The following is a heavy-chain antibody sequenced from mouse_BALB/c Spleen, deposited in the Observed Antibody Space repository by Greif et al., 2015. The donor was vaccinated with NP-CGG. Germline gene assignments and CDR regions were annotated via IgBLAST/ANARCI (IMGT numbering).Heavy chain of an antibody. Sequence: EVNVVESGGGLVKPGGSLKLSCAASGFTLSSYTMSWVRQTPEKRLEWVATISSGGSYTYYPDSVKGRFTISRDNAKNTLYLQMSSLKSEDTAMYYCTRDHGGTRGFFGYWGQGTTLTVSS. J-gene: IGHJ2*01. V-gene: IGHV5-6-4*01. CDR1: GFTLSSYT. D-gene: IGHD3-3*01. CDR3: TRDHGGTRGFFGY. CDR2: ISSGGSYT.